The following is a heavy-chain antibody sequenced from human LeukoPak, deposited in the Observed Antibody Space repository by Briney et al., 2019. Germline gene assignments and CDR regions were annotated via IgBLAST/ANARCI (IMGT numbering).Heavy chain of an antibody. V-gene: IGHV4-38-2*02. J-gene: IGHJ4*02. Sequence: SETLSLTCAVSGYPISSGYYWGWIRQPPGKGLEWVGSIHHSGSTYYSPSLKSRVTISMDTSKNQFSLKMTSVIAADTAVYYCARDGGTVAAPWDYWGQGTLVTVSS. CDR1: GYPISSGYY. CDR3: ARDGGTVAAPWDY. D-gene: IGHD6-19*01. CDR2: IHHSGST.